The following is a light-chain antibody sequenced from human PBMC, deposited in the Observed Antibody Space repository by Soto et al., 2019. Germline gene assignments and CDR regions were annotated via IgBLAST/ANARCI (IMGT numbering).Light chain of an antibody. Sequence: EIVMTQSPATLSVSPGVRATLSCRASQSVSSNLAWDQQKPGQAPRLLIYGASTRATGIPVRLSGSGSGTEFTLTISSLQSEDFVVYYCRQYNDWPPKQYTFGPGTKLEIK. CDR2: GAS. J-gene: IGKJ2*01. V-gene: IGKV3-15*01. CDR1: QSVSSN. CDR3: RQYNDWPPKQYT.